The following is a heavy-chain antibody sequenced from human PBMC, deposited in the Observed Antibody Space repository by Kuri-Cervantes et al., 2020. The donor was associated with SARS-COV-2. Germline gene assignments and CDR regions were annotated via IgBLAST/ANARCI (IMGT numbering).Heavy chain of an antibody. V-gene: IGHV3-74*01. CDR1: GFALNSWY. CDR2: ISPDGTDT. Sequence: GGSLRLSCKASGFALNSWYTHWVRQVPGRELVWVSYISPDGTDTQYADSVRGRFTISSDHAENTVSLQMHSLRVEDTAVYYCVRDHTGPQAFDMWGQGTMVTVSS. CDR3: VRDHTGPQAFDM. J-gene: IGHJ3*02.